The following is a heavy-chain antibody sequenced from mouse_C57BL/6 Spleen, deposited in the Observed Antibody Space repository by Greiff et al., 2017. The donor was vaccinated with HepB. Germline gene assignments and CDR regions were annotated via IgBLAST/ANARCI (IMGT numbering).Heavy chain of an antibody. CDR1: GFNIKDDY. CDR3: TRGYGSAGYFDV. J-gene: IGHJ1*03. CDR2: IDPENGDT. Sequence: VQVVESGAELVRPGASVKLSCTASGFNIKDDYMHWVKQRPEQGLEWIGWIDPENGDTEYASKFQGKATITADTSSNTAYLQLSSLTSEDTAVYYCTRGYGSAGYFDVWGTGTTVTVSS. V-gene: IGHV14-4*01. D-gene: IGHD1-1*01.